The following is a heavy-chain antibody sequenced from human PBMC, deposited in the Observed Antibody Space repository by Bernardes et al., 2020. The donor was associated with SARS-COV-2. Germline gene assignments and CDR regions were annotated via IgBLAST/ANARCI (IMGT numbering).Heavy chain of an antibody. CDR1: GGSISSYY. J-gene: IGHJ4*02. Sequence: SETLSLTCTVSGGSISSYYWSWIRQPAGKGLEWIGRIYTSGSTNYNPSLKSRVTMSVDTSKNQFSLKLSSVTAADTAVYYCARDRDPGYCGGDCSAFDYWGQGTLVTVSS. V-gene: IGHV4-4*07. CDR3: ARDRDPGYCGGDCSAFDY. D-gene: IGHD2-21*02. CDR2: IYTSGST.